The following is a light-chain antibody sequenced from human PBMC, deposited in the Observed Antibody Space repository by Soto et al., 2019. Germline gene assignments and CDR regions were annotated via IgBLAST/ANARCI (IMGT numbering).Light chain of an antibody. J-gene: IGKJ1*01. Sequence: EMVLTQSPGTLSVSPGERATLSCRARQTISSNNLAWYQQKPGQAPRLLIYGTSSSVTGIPDRFTGSGSGTDFTLTTCRLEPEDSAIDYGPQYGSWTFGQGTKVES. CDR2: GTS. CDR3: PQYGSWT. CDR1: QTISSNN. V-gene: IGKV3-20*01.